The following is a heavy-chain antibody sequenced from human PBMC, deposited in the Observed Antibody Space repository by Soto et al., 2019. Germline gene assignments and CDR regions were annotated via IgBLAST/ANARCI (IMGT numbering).Heavy chain of an antibody. CDR3: ARHRSDFWFDP. J-gene: IGHJ5*02. D-gene: IGHD2-15*01. CDR2: IYYSGST. CDR1: GAPIRIITYL. V-gene: IGHV4-39*01. Sequence: PSEPLSLTCSVSGAPIRIITYLRVWCRQPPGRGLEWIGSIYYSGSTYYNPSLKSRVTVSVDTSKNQFSLKLNSVTAADTAVYYCARHRSDFWFDPWGQGLLVTVSS.